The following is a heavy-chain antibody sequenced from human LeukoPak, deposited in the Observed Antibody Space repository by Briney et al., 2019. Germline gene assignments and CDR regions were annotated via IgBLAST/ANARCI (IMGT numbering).Heavy chain of an antibody. CDR1: GYTFTSYG. CDR3: ARSTGSSWSRGGWFDP. CDR2: INAYNGNT. V-gene: IGHV1-18*01. Sequence: ASVKVSCKASGYTFTSYGISWVRQAPGQGLEWMGWINAYNGNTNYAQKLQGRVTMTTDTSTSTAYMELRSLRSDDTAVYYCARSTGSSWSRGGWFDPWGQGTLVTVSS. D-gene: IGHD6-13*01. J-gene: IGHJ5*02.